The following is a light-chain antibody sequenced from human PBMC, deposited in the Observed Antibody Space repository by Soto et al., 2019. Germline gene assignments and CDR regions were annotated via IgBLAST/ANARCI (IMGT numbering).Light chain of an antibody. CDR1: QSVSSY. J-gene: IGKJ4*01. CDR3: QQRSNWPLT. CDR2: DAS. V-gene: IGKV3-11*01. Sequence: EIVLTQSPATLSLSPVERATLSCRASQSVSSYLAWYQQKPGQAPRLLIYDASNRATGIPARFGGSGSGTDFTLTISSLEPEDFAVYYCQQRSNWPLTFGGGTKVDIK.